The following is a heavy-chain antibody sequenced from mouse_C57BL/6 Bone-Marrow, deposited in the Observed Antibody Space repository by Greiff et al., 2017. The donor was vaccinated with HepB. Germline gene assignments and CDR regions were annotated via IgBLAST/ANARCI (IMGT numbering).Heavy chain of an antibody. J-gene: IGHJ2*01. CDR2: IHPNSGST. Sequence: QVQLQQPGAELVKPGASVKLSCKASGYTFTSYWMHWVKQRPGQGLEWIGMIHPNSGSTNYNEKFKSKATLTVDKSSSTAYMQLSSLTSEDSAVYYCARSPITTVVAPFAYWGQGTTLTVSS. CDR3: ARSPITTVVAPFAY. CDR1: GYTFTSYW. V-gene: IGHV1-64*01. D-gene: IGHD1-1*01.